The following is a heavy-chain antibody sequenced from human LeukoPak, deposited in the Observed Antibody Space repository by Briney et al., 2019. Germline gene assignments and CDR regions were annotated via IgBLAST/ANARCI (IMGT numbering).Heavy chain of an antibody. J-gene: IGHJ4*02. CDR1: GFTLSNYA. V-gene: IGHV3-30-3*01. CDR3: ARERTGWYFDY. CDR2: ISYDGNDK. D-gene: IGHD3/OR15-3a*01. Sequence: GRSLRLSCAASGFTLSNYAMHWVRQAPGKGLEWVTMISYDGNDKYYADSVKGRFTISRDNSKNTLYLQMNSLRAEDTAVYYCARERTGWYFDYWGQGTLVTVSS.